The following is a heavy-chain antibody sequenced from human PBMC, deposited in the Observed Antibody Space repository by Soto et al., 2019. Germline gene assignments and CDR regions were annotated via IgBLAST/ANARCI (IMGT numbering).Heavy chain of an antibody. CDR3: ARGLRSSSWYAPYYYYGMDV. Sequence: GASVKVSCKVSGYTFTSYDINWVRQATGQGLEWMGWMNPNSGNTGYAQKFQGRVTMTRNTSISTAYMELSSLRSEDTAVYYCARGLRSSSWYAPYYYYGMDVWGQGTTVTVSS. V-gene: IGHV1-8*01. D-gene: IGHD6-13*01. J-gene: IGHJ6*02. CDR2: MNPNSGNT. CDR1: GYTFTSYD.